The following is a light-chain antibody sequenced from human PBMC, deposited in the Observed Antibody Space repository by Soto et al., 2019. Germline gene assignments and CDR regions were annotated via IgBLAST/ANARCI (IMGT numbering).Light chain of an antibody. CDR3: LQYHTLWA. Sequence: IVMTQSPATLSVSPGESATLSCRAGQHIFYNVAWYQHRPGQAPRLLIYRASTRAPGVPARFSGSGSGTEFTLTISRLQPEDFAVYSCLQYHTLWAFGQGTKLEI. V-gene: IGKV3-15*01. CDR1: QHIFYN. CDR2: RAS. J-gene: IGKJ2*01.